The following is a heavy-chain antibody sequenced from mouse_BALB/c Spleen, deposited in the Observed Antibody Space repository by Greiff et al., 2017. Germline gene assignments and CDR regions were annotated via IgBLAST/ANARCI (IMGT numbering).Heavy chain of an antibody. D-gene: IGHD2-1*01. Sequence: EVMLVESGGGLVKPGGSLKLSCAASGFTFSSYAMSWVRQTPEKRLEWVASISSGGSTYYPDSVKGRFTISRDNARNILYLQMSSLRSEDTAMYYCARDGNYPYAMDYWGQGTSVTVAS. V-gene: IGHV5-6-5*01. J-gene: IGHJ4*01. CDR1: GFTFSSYA. CDR2: ISSGGST. CDR3: ARDGNYPYAMDY.